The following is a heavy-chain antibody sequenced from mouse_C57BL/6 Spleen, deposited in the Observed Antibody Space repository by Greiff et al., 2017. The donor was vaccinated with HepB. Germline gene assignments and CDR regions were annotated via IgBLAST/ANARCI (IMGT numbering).Heavy chain of an antibody. V-gene: IGHV5-16*01. CDR2: INYDGSST. CDR1: GFTFRDYY. D-gene: IGHD1-1*02. CDR3: ARLLWPYAMDC. J-gene: IGHJ4*01. Sequence: EVKLVESEGGLVQPGSSMKLSCTASGFTFRDYYMAWVRQVPEKGLEWVANINYDGSSTYYLDSLKSRFIISRDNAKNILYLQMSSLKSEDTAAYYCARLLWPYAMDCWGQGTSVTVSS.